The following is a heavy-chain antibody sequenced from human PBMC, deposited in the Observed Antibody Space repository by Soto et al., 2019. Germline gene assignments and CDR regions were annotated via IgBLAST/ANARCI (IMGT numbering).Heavy chain of an antibody. CDR3: ARDHSGSYLY. D-gene: IGHD3-10*01. Sequence: SETLSLTCTVSGGSVSSGSYYWSWIRQPPGKGLEWIGYIYYSGSTNYNPSLKSRVTISVDTSKNQFSLKLSSVTAADTAVYYCARDHSGSYLYWGQGALVTVSS. J-gene: IGHJ4*02. CDR1: GGSVSSGSYY. V-gene: IGHV4-61*01. CDR2: IYYSGST.